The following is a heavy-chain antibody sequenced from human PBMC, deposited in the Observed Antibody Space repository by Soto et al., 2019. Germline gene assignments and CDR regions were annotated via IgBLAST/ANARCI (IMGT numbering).Heavy chain of an antibody. V-gene: IGHV3-48*02. D-gene: IGHD3-3*01. J-gene: IGHJ6*02. Sequence: EVQLVESGGGLVQPGGSLRLSCAASGFTFSSYSMNWVRQAPGKGLEWVSYISSSSSTIYYADSVKGRFTISRDNSKNSLYLQRNSLRDEDTAVYYCATDVLRFLESSYYYYGMDVWGQGTTVTVSS. CDR3: ATDVLRFLESSYYYYGMDV. CDR2: ISSSSSTI. CDR1: GFTFSSYS.